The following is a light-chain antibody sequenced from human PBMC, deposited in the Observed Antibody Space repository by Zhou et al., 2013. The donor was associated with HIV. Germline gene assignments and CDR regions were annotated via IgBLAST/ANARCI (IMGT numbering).Light chain of an antibody. CDR1: ESVSGW. Sequence: DIQMSQSPSTLSASVGDKVTITCRASESVSGWLAWYQQKPGKTPRLLIYKASTLDTGVPSRFSGSGYGTDFTLTISSLQPDDFATYYCQQYKSYPWTFGQGTKVESK. J-gene: IGKJ1*01. CDR3: QQYKSYPWT. CDR2: KAS. V-gene: IGKV1-5*03.